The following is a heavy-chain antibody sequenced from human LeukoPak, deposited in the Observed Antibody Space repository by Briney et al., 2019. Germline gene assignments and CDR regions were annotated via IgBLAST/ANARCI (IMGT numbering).Heavy chain of an antibody. CDR3: ARGAMIVVVIVGFDY. D-gene: IGHD3-22*01. J-gene: IGHJ4*02. CDR2: INPNSGGT. Sequence: ASVTVSCKASVYTFTGYYMHWVRQAPGQGLEGMGWINPNSGGTNYAQKFQGRVTMTRDTSISTAYMELSRLRSDDTAVYYCARGAMIVVVIVGFDYWGQGTLVTVS. V-gene: IGHV1-2*02. CDR1: VYTFTGYY.